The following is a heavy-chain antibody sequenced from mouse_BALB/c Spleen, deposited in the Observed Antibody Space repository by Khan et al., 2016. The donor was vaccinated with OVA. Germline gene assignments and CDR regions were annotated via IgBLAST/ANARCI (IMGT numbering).Heavy chain of an antibody. V-gene: IGHV2-9*02. CDR1: GFSLTSYG. J-gene: IGHJ2*01. CDR2: IWAGGST. Sequence: QVQLKESGPGLVAPSQSLSITCTVSGFSLTSYGVHWVRQPPGKGLEWLGVIWAGGSTNYNSALMSRLSISKDNSKSQVFLKMDRLKTDDAAMYYCARLEDIWGQGTTLTVSS. CDR3: ARLEDI. D-gene: IGHD1-3*01.